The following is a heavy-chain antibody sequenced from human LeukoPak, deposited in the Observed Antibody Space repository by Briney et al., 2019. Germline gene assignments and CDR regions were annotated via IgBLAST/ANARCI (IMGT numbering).Heavy chain of an antibody. Sequence: ASVKVSCKASGYTFTSYGISWVRQAPGQGLEWMGWISAYNGNTNYAQKLQGRVTMTTDTSTSTAYMELRSLRSDDTAVYYCARDTGSTSNYYYYMDVWGKGTTVTISS. V-gene: IGHV1-18*01. CDR1: GYTFTSYG. D-gene: IGHD2-2*01. J-gene: IGHJ6*03. CDR3: ARDTGSTSNYYYYMDV. CDR2: ISAYNGNT.